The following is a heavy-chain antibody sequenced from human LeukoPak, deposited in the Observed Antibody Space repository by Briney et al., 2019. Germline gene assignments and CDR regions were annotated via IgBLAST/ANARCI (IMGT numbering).Heavy chain of an antibody. CDR1: GGSISSYY. CDR2: IYYSGST. D-gene: IGHD3-22*01. Sequence: WETLSLTCTVSGGSISSYYWSWIRQPPGKGLEWIGYIYYSGSTNYNPSLKSRVTISVDTSKNQFSLKLSSVAAADTAVYYCARQAIAGWNWFDPWGQGTLVTVSS. V-gene: IGHV4-59*08. CDR3: ARQAIAGWNWFDP. J-gene: IGHJ5*02.